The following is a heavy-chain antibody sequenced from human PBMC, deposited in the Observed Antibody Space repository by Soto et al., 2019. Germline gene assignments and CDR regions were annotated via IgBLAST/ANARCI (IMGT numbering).Heavy chain of an antibody. J-gene: IGHJ6*02. D-gene: IGHD1-26*01. CDR2: LGAARDP. CDR3: ARAYLGRLPRRADYYYAMDA. Sequence: GGSLRLSCAASGFSFRDYDMHWVRQRKGKGLEWVSALGAARDPYYVGSVKGRFSVSRDNAQNSLFLQMNNLRVDDTAVYFCARAYLGRLPRRADYYYAMDAWGQGTTVTVSS. V-gene: IGHV3-13*05. CDR1: GFSFRDYD.